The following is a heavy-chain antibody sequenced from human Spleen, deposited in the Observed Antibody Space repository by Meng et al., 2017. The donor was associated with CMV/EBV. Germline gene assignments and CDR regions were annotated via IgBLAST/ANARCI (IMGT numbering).Heavy chain of an antibody. CDR2: IFSSVST. CDR3: ARAQPYYDFWSGYYGGFDP. CDR1: GGSLSSNC. Sequence: SETLSLTCTVSGGSLSSNCWSWIRQPPGKGLEWIGYIFSSVSTNNNPSLKSRVTISVDTSKNQFSLKLSSVTAADTSVYYCARAQPYYDFWSGYYGGFDPWGQGTLVTVSS. D-gene: IGHD3-3*01. V-gene: IGHV4-59*01. J-gene: IGHJ5*02.